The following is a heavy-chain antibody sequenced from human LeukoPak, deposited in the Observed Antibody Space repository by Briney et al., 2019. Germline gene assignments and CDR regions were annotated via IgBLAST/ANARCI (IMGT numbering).Heavy chain of an antibody. CDR3: ARDMSVTAYYYYGMDV. CDR1: GFTFSSYG. J-gene: IGHJ6*02. V-gene: IGHV3-33*01. D-gene: IGHD3-16*01. CDR2: IWYDGSNK. Sequence: GGSLRLSYAASGFTFSSYGMHWVRQAPGKGLEWVAVIWYDGSNKYYADSVKGRFTISRDNSKNTLYLQMNSLRAEDTAVYYCARDMSVTAYYYYGMDVWGQGTTVTVSS.